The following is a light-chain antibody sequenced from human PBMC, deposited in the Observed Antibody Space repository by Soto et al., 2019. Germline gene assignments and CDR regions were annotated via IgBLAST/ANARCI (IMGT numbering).Light chain of an antibody. V-gene: IGLV1-47*01. CDR1: SSNTGNNY. Sequence: QAVVTQPPSASGTPGQGVTISCSGSSSNTGNNYVYWYQHLPGTAPKLLIYRNDQRPSGVPDRFSGSKSGTSASLAIRELRSEDEADYYCAVWDDILRGPLFGGGTELTVL. J-gene: IGLJ3*02. CDR3: AVWDDILRGPL. CDR2: RND.